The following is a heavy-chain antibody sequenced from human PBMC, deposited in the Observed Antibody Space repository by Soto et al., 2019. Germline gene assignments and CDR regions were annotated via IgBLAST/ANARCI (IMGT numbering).Heavy chain of an antibody. Sequence: PSETLSLTCAVYGGSFSGYYWSWIRQPPGKGLEWIGEINHSGSTNYNPSLKSRVTISVDTSKNQFSLKLSSVTAADTAVYYCARVSGIAAAGSLFFDYWGQGTLVTAPQ. CDR3: ARVSGIAAAGSLFFDY. V-gene: IGHV4-34*01. J-gene: IGHJ4*02. CDR2: INHSGST. CDR1: GGSFSGYY. D-gene: IGHD6-13*01.